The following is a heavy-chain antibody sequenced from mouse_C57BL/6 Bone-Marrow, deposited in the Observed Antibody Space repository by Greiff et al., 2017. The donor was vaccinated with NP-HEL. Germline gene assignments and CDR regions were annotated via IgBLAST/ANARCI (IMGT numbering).Heavy chain of an antibody. D-gene: IGHD1-1*01. CDR1: GYTFTSYT. CDR3: AKGSSSSSLFDV. Sequence: VQLQQSGAELARPGASVKMSCKASGYTFTSYTMHWVKQRPGQGLEWIGYINPSSGYTKYNQKFKDKATLTADKSSSTAYMQLSSLTSEDSAVYYCAKGSSSSSLFDVWGTGTTVTVSS. V-gene: IGHV1-4*01. J-gene: IGHJ1*03. CDR2: INPSSGYT.